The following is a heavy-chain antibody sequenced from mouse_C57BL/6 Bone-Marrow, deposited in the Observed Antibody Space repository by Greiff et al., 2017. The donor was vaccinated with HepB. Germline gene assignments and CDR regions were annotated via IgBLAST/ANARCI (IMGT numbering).Heavy chain of an antibody. Sequence: EVHLVESGGDLVKPGGFLKLSCAASGFTFSSYGMSWVRQTPDKRLEWVATISSGGSYTYYPDSLKGRFTISRDNAKNTLYLQMSSLKSEDTAMYYCAGYGPTGSSPYYAMDYWGQGTSVTVSS. V-gene: IGHV5-6*01. CDR1: GFTFSSYG. J-gene: IGHJ4*01. CDR3: AGYGPTGSSPYYAMDY. CDR2: ISSGGSYT. D-gene: IGHD1-1*01.